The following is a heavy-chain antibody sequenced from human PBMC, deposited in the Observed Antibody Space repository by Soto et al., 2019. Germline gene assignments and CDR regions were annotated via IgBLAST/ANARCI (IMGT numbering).Heavy chain of an antibody. D-gene: IGHD1-26*01. Sequence: GGSLSLSCAASGFTFSSYAMSWVRQAPGKGLEWVSAISGSGGSTYYADSVKGRFTISRDNSKNTLYLQMNSLRAEDTAVYYCAKTIVGATHGFDCWGQGTLVTVYS. CDR1: GFTFSSYA. CDR3: AKTIVGATHGFDC. J-gene: IGHJ4*02. V-gene: IGHV3-23*01. CDR2: ISGSGGST.